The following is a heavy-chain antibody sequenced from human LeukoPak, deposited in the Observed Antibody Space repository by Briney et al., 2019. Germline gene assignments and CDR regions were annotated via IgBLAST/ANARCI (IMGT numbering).Heavy chain of an antibody. Sequence: GGSLRLSCAASGFTFSSYGMHWVRQAPGKGLEWVAVIWYDGSNKYYADSVKGRFTISRDNSKNTLYLQTNSLRAEDTGVYYCARDMSFMAGDYWGQGTLVTVSS. CDR2: IWYDGSNK. CDR3: ARDMSFMAGDY. V-gene: IGHV3-33*01. J-gene: IGHJ4*02. CDR1: GFTFSSYG. D-gene: IGHD3-10*01.